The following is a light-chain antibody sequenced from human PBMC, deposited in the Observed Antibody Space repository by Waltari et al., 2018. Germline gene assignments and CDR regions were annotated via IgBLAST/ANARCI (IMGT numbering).Light chain of an antibody. Sequence: EIVLTQSPGTLSLSPGDRAILSCRASQTVSTIALSWYQQKPGQAPRVLIYSTYNRATGIPDRFSGSGSGTDFTLTINRLAPEDFAMYYCQQYDGIVVTFGGGTKVEI. V-gene: IGKV3-20*01. CDR1: QTVSTIA. J-gene: IGKJ4*01. CDR3: QQYDGIVVT. CDR2: STY.